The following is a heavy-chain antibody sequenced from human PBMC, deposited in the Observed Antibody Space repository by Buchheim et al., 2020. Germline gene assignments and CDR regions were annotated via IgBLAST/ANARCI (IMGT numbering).Heavy chain of an antibody. CDR3: ARKIAAAGDTVGWFDP. CDR1: GGSISSGGYY. J-gene: IGHJ5*02. Sequence: QVQLQESGPGLVKPSQTLSLTCTVSGGSISSGGYYWSWIRQHPGKGLEWIGYIYYSGSTYYNPSLKRRVTISVDTSKKQFSLKLSSVTAADTAVYYCARKIAAAGDTVGWFDPWGQGTL. V-gene: IGHV4-31*03. D-gene: IGHD6-13*01. CDR2: IYYSGST.